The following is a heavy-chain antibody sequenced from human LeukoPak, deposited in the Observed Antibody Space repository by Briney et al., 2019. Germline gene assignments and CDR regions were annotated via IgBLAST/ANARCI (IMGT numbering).Heavy chain of an antibody. CDR3: ARDLSSGWYLSSASYYFDY. J-gene: IGHJ4*02. CDR1: EFTFSNYE. CDR2: ISSSGSTV. Sequence: GGSLRLSCAASEFTFSNYEMTWVRQAPGKGLEWVSYISSSGSTVYYADSVKGRLTIYRDNAKNSLYLQMNSLRAEDTAVSYCARDLSSGWYLSSASYYFDYWGQGTLVTVSS. D-gene: IGHD6-19*01. V-gene: IGHV3-48*03.